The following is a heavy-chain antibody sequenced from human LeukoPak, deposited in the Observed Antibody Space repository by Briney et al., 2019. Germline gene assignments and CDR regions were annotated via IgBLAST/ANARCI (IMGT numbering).Heavy chain of an antibody. CDR2: ISAYNGNT. CDR3: ARGVRYFDWLSNYYYMDV. J-gene: IGHJ6*03. D-gene: IGHD3-9*01. CDR1: GYSFTSYG. V-gene: IGHV1-18*01. Sequence: ASVKVSCKASGYSFTSYGISWVQQAPGQGLEWMGWISAYNGNTNYAQKLQGRVTMTTDTSTSTAYMELRSLRSDDTAVYYCARGVRYFDWLSNYYYMDVWGKGTTVTVSS.